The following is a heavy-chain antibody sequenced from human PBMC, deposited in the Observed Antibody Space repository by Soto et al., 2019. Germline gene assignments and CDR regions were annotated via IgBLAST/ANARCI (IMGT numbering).Heavy chain of an antibody. D-gene: IGHD6-19*01. J-gene: IGHJ4*02. V-gene: IGHV3-33*01. CDR3: ARDGQWLPRDGLRSSYYFDY. Sequence: QVQLVESGGGVVQPVRSLRLSCSASGFNFSSYVMHWVRQAPGKGLEWVAVIWYDGGNKYYADSVKGRFTISRDNSKNTLYLQMNSLRAEDTAVYYCARDGQWLPRDGLRSSYYFDYWGQGTLVTVSS. CDR2: IWYDGGNK. CDR1: GFNFSSYV.